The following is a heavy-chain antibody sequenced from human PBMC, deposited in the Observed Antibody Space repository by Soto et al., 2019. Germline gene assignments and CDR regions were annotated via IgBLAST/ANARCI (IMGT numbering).Heavy chain of an antibody. V-gene: IGHV3-21*01. Sequence: GGSLRLSCAASGFTFSSYTMSWVRQAPGKGLEWVSSISSSSSYIYYADSVKGRFTISRDNAKNSLYLQMNSLRAEDTAVYYCARERNDYGDYVYDYWGQGTLVTVSS. CDR1: GFTFSSYT. D-gene: IGHD4-17*01. CDR3: ARERNDYGDYVYDY. J-gene: IGHJ4*02. CDR2: ISSSSSYI.